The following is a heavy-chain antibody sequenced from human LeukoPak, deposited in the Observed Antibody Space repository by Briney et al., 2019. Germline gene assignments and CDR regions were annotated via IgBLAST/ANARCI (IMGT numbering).Heavy chain of an antibody. CDR2: IYYSGST. V-gene: IGHV4-31*03. D-gene: IGHD6-6*01. CDR1: GGSISSGGYY. CDR3: ARRSIAARRSFDY. J-gene: IGHJ4*02. Sequence: PPETLSLTCTASGGSISSGGYYWSWIRQHPGKGLEWIGYIYYSGSTYYNPSLKSRVTISVDTSKNQFSLKLSSVTAADTAVYYCARRSIAARRSFDYWGQGTLVTVSS.